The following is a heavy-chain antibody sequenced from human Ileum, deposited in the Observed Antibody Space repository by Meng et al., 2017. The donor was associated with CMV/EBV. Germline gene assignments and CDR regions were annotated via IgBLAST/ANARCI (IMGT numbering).Heavy chain of an antibody. CDR2: ISGSGGST. D-gene: IGHD3-22*01. J-gene: IGHJ4*02. CDR3: ARGDSSTYYFGYYFDC. Sequence: GGSLRLSCAASGFTFSSYAMSWVRQAPGKGLEWVSAISGSGGSTYYADSVKGRFTISRDNAKNSLYLQMNRLRAEDTAVYYCARGDSSTYYFGYYFDCWGQGTLVTVSS. CDR1: GFTFSSYA. V-gene: IGHV3-23*01.